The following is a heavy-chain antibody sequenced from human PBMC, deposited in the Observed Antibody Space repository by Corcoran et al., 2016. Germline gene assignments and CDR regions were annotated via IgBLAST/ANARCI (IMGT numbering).Heavy chain of an antibody. CDR1: GYTFTSYG. V-gene: IGHV1-18*01. CDR3: ARVLAIGGLYYYGSGAYYFDY. D-gene: IGHD3-10*01. J-gene: IGHJ4*02. CDR2: ISAYNGNT. Sequence: QVQLVQSGAEVKKPGASVKVSCKASGYTFTSYGLSWVRQAPGQGLEWMGWISAYNGNTNYAQKLQGRVTMTTDTSTSTAYMELRSLRSDDTAVYYCARVLAIGGLYYYGSGAYYFDYWGQGTRVTVSS.